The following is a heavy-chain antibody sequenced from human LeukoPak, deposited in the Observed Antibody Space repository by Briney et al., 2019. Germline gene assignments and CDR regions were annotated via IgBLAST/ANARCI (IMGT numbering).Heavy chain of an antibody. V-gene: IGHV3-7*01. J-gene: IGHJ4*02. Sequence: GGSLRLSCEASGFTFSSKWMSWVRQAPGRGLEWLANIKQDGSEKYYGDSVKGRFTISRDNSKNTLYLQMNSLRAEDTAVYYCAKGGTKQWPTGEVEDSWGQGTLVTVSS. CDR1: GFTFSSKW. CDR3: AKGGTKQWPTGEVEDS. CDR2: IKQDGSEK. D-gene: IGHD6-19*01.